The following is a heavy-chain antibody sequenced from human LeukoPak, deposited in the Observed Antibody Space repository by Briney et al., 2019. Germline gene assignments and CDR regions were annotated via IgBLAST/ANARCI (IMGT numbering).Heavy chain of an antibody. J-gene: IGHJ5*02. CDR1: GGTFSSYA. Sequence: GASVKVSCKASGGTFSSYAISWVRQAPGQGLEWMGWINPNSGGTNYAQKFQGRVTMTRDTSISTAYMELSRLRSDDTAVYYCARGVDIVATIVGWFDPWGQGTLVTVSS. V-gene: IGHV1-2*02. CDR3: ARGVDIVATIVGWFDP. CDR2: INPNSGGT. D-gene: IGHD5-12*01.